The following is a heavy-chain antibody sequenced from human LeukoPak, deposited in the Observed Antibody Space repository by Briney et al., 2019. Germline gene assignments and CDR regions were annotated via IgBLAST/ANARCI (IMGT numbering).Heavy chain of an antibody. CDR2: IYYSGST. J-gene: IGHJ4*02. V-gene: IGHV4-59*01. CDR3: ARSLYGGNSFSDY. Sequence: PSETLSLTCTVSGGSISSYYWSWIRQPPGKGLEWIGCIYYSGSTNYNPSLKSRVTISVDTSKNQFSLKLNSVTAADTAVYYCARSLYGGNSFSDYWGQGTLVTVSS. CDR1: GGSISSYY. D-gene: IGHD4-23*01.